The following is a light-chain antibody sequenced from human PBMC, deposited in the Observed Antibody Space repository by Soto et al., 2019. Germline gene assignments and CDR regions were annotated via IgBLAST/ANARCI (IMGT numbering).Light chain of an antibody. CDR1: SSDVGGYNY. CDR3: SSYTTGSSLVV. J-gene: IGLJ2*01. Sequence: QSALTQPASVSGSPGQSITISCTGTSSDVGGYNYVCWYQHHPGKAPKLVIYEVTNRPSGVSSRFSGSKAGNTASLTISGLRAEDEGDYYCSSYTTGSSLVVFGGGTKLTVL. V-gene: IGLV2-14*01. CDR2: EVT.